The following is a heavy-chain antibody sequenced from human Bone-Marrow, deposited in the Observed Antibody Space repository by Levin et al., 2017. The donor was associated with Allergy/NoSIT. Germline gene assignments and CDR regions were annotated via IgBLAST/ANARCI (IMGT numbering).Heavy chain of an antibody. CDR1: GYTFTSDN. V-gene: IGHV1-8*01. CDR2: MNPNNGNT. Sequence: ASVKVSCKASGYTFTSDNIIWVRQAAGQGLEWMGWMNPNNGNTGYSPKFQGRVTMTGSTSISTAYMELSSLRSEDTAVYYCAREPNYGSGSHHNIDAFDVWGQGTMLTVSS. J-gene: IGHJ3*01. D-gene: IGHD3-10*01. CDR3: AREPNYGSGSHHNIDAFDV.